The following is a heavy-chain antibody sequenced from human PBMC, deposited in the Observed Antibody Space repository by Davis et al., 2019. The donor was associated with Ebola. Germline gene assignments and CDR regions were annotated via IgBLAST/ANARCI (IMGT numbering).Heavy chain of an antibody. V-gene: IGHV5-51*01. CDR1: RYSFTSYW. CDR3: ARRDYYGSGSQYSHFDY. D-gene: IGHD3-10*01. Sequence: TVSCMGSRYSFTSYWIGWVRQMPGKGLEWMGIIHPGDSETRYSPSFQGQVTISADKSISTAYLQWNSLKASDTAVYYCARRDYYGSGSQYSHFDYWGQGTLVTVSS. J-gene: IGHJ4*02. CDR2: IHPGDSET.